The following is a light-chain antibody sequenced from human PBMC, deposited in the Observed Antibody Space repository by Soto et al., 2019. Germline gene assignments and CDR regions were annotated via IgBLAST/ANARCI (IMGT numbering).Light chain of an antibody. Sequence: DAVMTQSPLSLPVTLGQPASISCRSSLSLVYSDGNTYLNWFQQRPGRSPRRLIYKVSNRDSGVPARFSGSGSGTDFALKISRVEAEDVGVYYCMQGTHWPITFGQGTRLEIK. CDR2: KVS. CDR3: MQGTHWPIT. V-gene: IGKV2-30*01. J-gene: IGKJ5*01. CDR1: LSLVYSDGNTY.